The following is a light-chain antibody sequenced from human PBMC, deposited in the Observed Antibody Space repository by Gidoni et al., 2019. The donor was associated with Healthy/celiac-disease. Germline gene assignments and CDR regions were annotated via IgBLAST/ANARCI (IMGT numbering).Light chain of an antibody. V-gene: IGKV3-20*01. J-gene: IGKJ1*01. CDR2: CAS. CDR3: QQYGSSPQT. CDR1: QSVSSIY. Sequence: EIVLTQSPGTLSLSPGERATLSCRASQSVSSIYLAWYKQKPGQAPSLLIYCASSMATGIPDRFSGSGSGTDFTLTISRLEPEDFAAYYCQQYGSSPQTFGQGTKVEIK.